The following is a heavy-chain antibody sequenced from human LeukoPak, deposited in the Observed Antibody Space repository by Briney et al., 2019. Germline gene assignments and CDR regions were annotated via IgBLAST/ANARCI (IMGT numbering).Heavy chain of an antibody. Sequence: GASVKVSCKVSGYTLTELSMHWVRQAPGKGLEWMGGFDPEDGETIYAQKFQGRVTMTEDTSTDTAYMELSSLRSEDTAVYYCAVPHEKRGVYAISWFDPWGQGTLVTVSS. CDR3: AVPHEKRGVYAISWFDP. CDR2: FDPEDGET. CDR1: GYTLTELS. J-gene: IGHJ5*02. V-gene: IGHV1-24*01. D-gene: IGHD2-8*01.